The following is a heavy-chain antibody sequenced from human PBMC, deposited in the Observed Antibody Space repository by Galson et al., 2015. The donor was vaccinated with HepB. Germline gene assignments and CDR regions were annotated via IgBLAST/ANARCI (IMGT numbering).Heavy chain of an antibody. CDR3: ARGDASSSRTPAGFDY. CDR2: IGTAGDP. D-gene: IGHD6-6*01. V-gene: IGHV3-13*05. Sequence: SLRLSCAASGFTFSSYDMHWVRQATGKGLEWVSAIGTAGDPYYPGSVKGRFTISRENAKNSLYLQMNSLRAGDTAVYYCARGDASSSRTPAGFDYWGQGTLVTVSS. J-gene: IGHJ4*02. CDR1: GFTFSSYD.